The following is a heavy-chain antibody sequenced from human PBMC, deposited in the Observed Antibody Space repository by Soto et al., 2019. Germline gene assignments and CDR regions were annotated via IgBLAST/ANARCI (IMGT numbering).Heavy chain of an antibody. CDR1: GFIVSRNY. D-gene: IGHD3-22*01. CDR2: IDGGGYT. CDR3: ARGGGSAYVTPPISNWFDP. J-gene: IGHJ5*02. Sequence: EVQLLESGGDLVQPGGSLRLSCAASGFIVSRNYMYWVRQAPGKGLEWVSVIDGGGYTYYADSVKGRFTISRDNSKNTLHLQMNSLRAEDSAVYYCARGGGSAYVTPPISNWFDPWGQGTLVTVSS. V-gene: IGHV3-53*01.